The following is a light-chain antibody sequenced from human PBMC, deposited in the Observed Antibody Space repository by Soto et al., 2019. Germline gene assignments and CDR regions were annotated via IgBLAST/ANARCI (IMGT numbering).Light chain of an antibody. Sequence: VLTQAPSASGTPGQRVTISCSGSSSNIGRSSVNWCQHLPGTAPKLLIYSNDRRPSGVPERFSGSKSGTSASLAISGLQSEDEADYYCSAWDDSLNGLYVFGTGTKVTVL. J-gene: IGLJ1*01. CDR2: SND. V-gene: IGLV1-44*01. CDR3: SAWDDSLNGLYV. CDR1: SSNIGRSS.